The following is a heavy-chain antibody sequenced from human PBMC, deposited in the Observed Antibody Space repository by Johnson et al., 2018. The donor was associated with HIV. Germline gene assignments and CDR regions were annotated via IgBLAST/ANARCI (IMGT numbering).Heavy chain of an antibody. J-gene: IGHJ3*02. D-gene: IGHD6-6*01. V-gene: IGHV3-30*04. CDR2: IWYDGSNK. Sequence: QVQLVESGRGVVQPGGSLRLSCAASGFTFSSYAMHWVRQAPGKGLEWVAVIWYDGSNKYYADSVKGRFTISRDNAKNSLYLLMNSLRPEDTSIYFCASEVEYSSLGGIWGQGTMVTVSS. CDR3: ASEVEYSSLGGI. CDR1: GFTFSSYA.